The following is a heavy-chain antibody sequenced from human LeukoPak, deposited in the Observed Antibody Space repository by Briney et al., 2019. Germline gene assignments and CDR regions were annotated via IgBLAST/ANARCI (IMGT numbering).Heavy chain of an antibody. CDR1: GFTFSSYS. D-gene: IGHD6-19*01. J-gene: IGHJ4*02. V-gene: IGHV3-21*01. CDR2: ISSSSSYI. Sequence: GGSLRLSCAASGFTFSSYSMNWVRQAPGKGLEWVSSISSSSSYIHYADSVKGRFTISRDNAKNSLYLQMNSLRAEDTAVYYCGRGSGTFDYWGQGTLVTVSS. CDR3: GRGSGTFDY.